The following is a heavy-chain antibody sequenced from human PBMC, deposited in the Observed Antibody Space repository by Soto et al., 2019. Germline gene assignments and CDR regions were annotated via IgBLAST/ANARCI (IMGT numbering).Heavy chain of an antibody. CDR2: INAGNGNT. D-gene: IGHD1-26*01. Sequence: QVQLVQSGAEVKKPGASVMVSCKASGYTFTTYAMHWVRQAPGQRLEWMGWINAGNGNTKYSQKFQGRVTITRDTSASTAYMDLSALRYEDTAVYYCARGHSVGYWGSLDYWGQGTLVTVSS. CDR3: ARGHSVGYWGSLDY. J-gene: IGHJ4*02. CDR1: GYTFTTYA. V-gene: IGHV1-3*01.